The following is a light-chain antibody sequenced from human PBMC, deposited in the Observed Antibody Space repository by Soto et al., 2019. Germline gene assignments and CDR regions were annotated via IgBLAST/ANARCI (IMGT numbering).Light chain of an antibody. CDR2: GAS. J-gene: IGKJ1*01. CDR1: QSISNN. V-gene: IGKV3-15*01. Sequence: EIVLTQSPATLSVSDRERAPLSCRASQSISNNLAWYQQQPGPAPRLLIYGASTTATGIPARFSGSGTGTEFTLTICSLQSEDFAVYYCLDYYEWPPRFGQGAKVDI. CDR3: LDYYEWPPR.